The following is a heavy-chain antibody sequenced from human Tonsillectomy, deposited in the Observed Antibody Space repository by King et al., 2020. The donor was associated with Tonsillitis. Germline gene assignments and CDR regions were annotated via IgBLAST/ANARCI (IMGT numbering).Heavy chain of an antibody. Sequence: VTLKESGPVLVKPTETLTLTCTVSGFSLSNVRMGVTWIRQPPGKALEWLAHILSNDEKAYSTSLKSRLTISRDTSKRQVFLTLTDVDPVDTATYFGARTSYYSDTRGHLLTFFDFWGQRTLVTVSS. CDR3: ARTSYYSDTRGHLLTFFDF. CDR2: ILSNDEK. V-gene: IGHV2-26*01. CDR1: GFSLSNVRMG. J-gene: IGHJ4*02. D-gene: IGHD3-22*01.